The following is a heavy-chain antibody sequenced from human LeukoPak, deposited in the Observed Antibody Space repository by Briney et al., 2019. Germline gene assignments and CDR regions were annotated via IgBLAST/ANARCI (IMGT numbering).Heavy chain of an antibody. Sequence: WASVKVSCKVSGYTLTELSMHWVRQAPGQGLEWMGWISGYSGTTKYAQKLQGRVTMTTDTSTSTAYMELRSLRSDDTAVYYCARDVSSGRFDYWGQGTLVTVSS. CDR3: ARDVSSGRFDY. D-gene: IGHD6-19*01. J-gene: IGHJ4*02. V-gene: IGHV1-18*01. CDR2: ISGYSGTT. CDR1: GYTLTELS.